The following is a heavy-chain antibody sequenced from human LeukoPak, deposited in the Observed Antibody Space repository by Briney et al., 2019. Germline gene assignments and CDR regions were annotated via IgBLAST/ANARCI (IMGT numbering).Heavy chain of an antibody. D-gene: IGHD4-17*01. Sequence: GGSLRLSCAASGFTFRDAYMDWVRQAPRKGLQWVGRIRNRPHSYTTDYAASVKGRFTISRDDSKNSLFLQMNSLKTEDTAVYYCTRVRHGDYFDPWRLGTLVTVSS. CDR1: GFTFRDAY. CDR3: TRVRHGDYFDP. CDR2: IRNRPHSYTT. J-gene: IGHJ4*02. V-gene: IGHV3-72*01.